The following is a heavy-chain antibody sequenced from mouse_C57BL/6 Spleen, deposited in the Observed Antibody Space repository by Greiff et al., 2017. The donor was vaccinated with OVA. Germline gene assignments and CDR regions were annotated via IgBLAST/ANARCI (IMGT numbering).Heavy chain of an antibody. CDR3: AKFDY. V-gene: IGHV1-26*01. CDR2: INPNNGGT. CDR1: GYTFTDYY. Sequence: VQLQQSGPELVKPGASVKISCKASGYTFTDYYMNWVKQSHGKSLEWIGDINPNNGGTSYNQKFKGKATLTVDKSSSTAYMDLRSLTSENSAVYYCAKFDYWGQGTTLTVSS. J-gene: IGHJ2*01.